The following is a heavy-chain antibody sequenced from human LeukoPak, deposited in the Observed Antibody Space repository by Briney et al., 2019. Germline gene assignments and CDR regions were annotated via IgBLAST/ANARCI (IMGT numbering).Heavy chain of an antibody. D-gene: IGHD3-22*01. CDR2: IYWNDDK. V-gene: IGHV2-5*01. CDR3: AHSDNLSYYYDSSGLGAFDI. J-gene: IGHJ3*02. Sequence: SGPTLVNPTQTLTLTCTFSGFSLSTSGVGVGWIRQPPGKALEWLAPIYWNDDKRYSPSLKSRLTITKDTSKNQVVLTMTNMDPVDTATYYCAHSDNLSYYYDSSGLGAFDIWGQGTMVTVSS. CDR1: GFSLSTSGVG.